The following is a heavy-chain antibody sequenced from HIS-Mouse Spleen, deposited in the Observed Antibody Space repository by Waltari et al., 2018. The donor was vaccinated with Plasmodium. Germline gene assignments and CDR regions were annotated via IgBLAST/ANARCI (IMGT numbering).Heavy chain of an antibody. CDR3: ARTIITMIDAFDI. D-gene: IGHD3-22*01. Sequence: QVQLQDSGPGLVKPSETLSLTSPVSGVSIRSHSRRWIRQPAGKGLAWIGRIYTSGSPNYNPSLKSRVTMSVDTSKNQFSLKLSSVTAADTAVYYCARTIITMIDAFDIWGQGTMVTVSS. CDR2: IYTSGSP. CDR1: GVSIRSHS. J-gene: IGHJ3*02. V-gene: IGHV4-4*07.